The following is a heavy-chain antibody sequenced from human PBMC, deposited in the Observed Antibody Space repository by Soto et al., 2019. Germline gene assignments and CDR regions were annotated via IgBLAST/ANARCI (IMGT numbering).Heavy chain of an antibody. CDR1: GFTFSSYA. D-gene: IGHD6-13*01. CDR2: ISGSGGST. CDR3: AKGDSSSWYAGYFDY. Sequence: GGSLRLSCAASGFTFSSYAMSWVRQAPGEGLEWVSAISGSGGSTYYADSVKGRFTISRDNSKNTLYLQMNSLRAEDTAVYYCAKGDSSSWYAGYFDYWGQGTLVTVSS. V-gene: IGHV3-23*01. J-gene: IGHJ4*02.